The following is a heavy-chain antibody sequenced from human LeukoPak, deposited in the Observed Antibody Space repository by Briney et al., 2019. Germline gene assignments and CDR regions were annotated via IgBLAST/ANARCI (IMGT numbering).Heavy chain of an antibody. D-gene: IGHD3-22*01. Sequence: GASVKVSCKASGYTFTGYYMHWVRQAPGQGLEWMGWINPNSGGTNYAQKFQGRVTMTRDTSVSAAYMELSRLRSDDTAVYYCARDWVYDSSGYYYSQAGDYWGQGTLVTVSS. CDR3: ARDWVYDSSGYYYSQAGDY. CDR1: GYTFTGYY. V-gene: IGHV1-2*02. J-gene: IGHJ4*02. CDR2: INPNSGGT.